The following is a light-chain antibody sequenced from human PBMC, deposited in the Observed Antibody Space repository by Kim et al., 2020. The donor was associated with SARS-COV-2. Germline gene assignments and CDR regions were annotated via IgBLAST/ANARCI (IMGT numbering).Light chain of an antibody. V-gene: IGKV3-15*01. J-gene: IGKJ1*01. CDR2: GAS. CDR3: QQYNNWPPWT. CDR1: QSVSTN. Sequence: SPGERATLSCRASQSVSTNLAWYQQKPSQAPRLLIFGASTRATGIAARFSGSGSGTEFTLTISSLQSEDFAVYYCQQYNNWPPWTFGQGTKVDIK.